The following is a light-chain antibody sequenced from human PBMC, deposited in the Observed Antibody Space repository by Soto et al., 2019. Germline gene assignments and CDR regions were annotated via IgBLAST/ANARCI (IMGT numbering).Light chain of an antibody. V-gene: IGLV2-8*01. CDR3: ISYAGSNSFVV. CDR1: SSDVGGYNY. Sequence: QSVLTQPPSASGSPGQSVTISCTGSSSDVGGYNYVSWYKHHPGKAPKFMIYEVSKRASGVPDRFSGSKSGNTASLTVSGLQAEDEADYYCISYAGSNSFVVFGTGTKLTVL. J-gene: IGLJ1*01. CDR2: EVS.